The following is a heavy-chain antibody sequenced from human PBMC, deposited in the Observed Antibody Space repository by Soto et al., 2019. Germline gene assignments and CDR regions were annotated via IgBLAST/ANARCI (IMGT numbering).Heavy chain of an antibody. D-gene: IGHD5-18*01. CDR3: AHSRGPAEWIQLRKRYNWFDP. V-gene: IGHV2-5*02. J-gene: IGHJ5*02. CDR1: GFSLSTSGVG. Sequence: QITLKESGPTLVKPTQTLTLTCTFSGFSLSTSGVGVGWIRQPPGKALEWLALIYWDDDKRYSPSLKSRLSITKDTSKNQVVLTMNNMDPVDTATYYCAHSRGPAEWIQLRKRYNWFDPWGQGTLVTVSS. CDR2: IYWDDDK.